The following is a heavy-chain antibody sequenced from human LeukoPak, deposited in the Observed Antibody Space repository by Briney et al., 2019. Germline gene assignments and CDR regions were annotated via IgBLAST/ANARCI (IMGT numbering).Heavy chain of an antibody. CDR1: GFTFSNHW. Sequence: GGSLRLSCAASGFTFSNHWMHWVRQAPGKGLMWVSRISRGASRTDYADSVKGRFTISRDDAKNTLYLQVNSLSVEDTGVYFCARGGSDTAMAHDYWGQGILVTVSS. J-gene: IGHJ4*02. CDR3: ARGGSDTAMAHDY. CDR2: ISRGASRT. V-gene: IGHV3-74*01. D-gene: IGHD5-18*01.